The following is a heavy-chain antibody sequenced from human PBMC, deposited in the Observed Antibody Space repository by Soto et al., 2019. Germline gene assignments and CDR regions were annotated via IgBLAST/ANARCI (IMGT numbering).Heavy chain of an antibody. CDR3: ARVVYSRGFFYMDV. V-gene: IGHV4-31*03. CDR1: GATIHSGGYY. J-gene: IGHJ6*03. Sequence: QVQLQESGPGLVSPAQTLSLSCTVSGATIHSGGYYWTWIRQHPGKGLEWIGQIYYTGSTSYNPSLKSRVTISLDTSKNQFSLKLSSVTAADTDVYFCARVVYSRGFFYMDVWGKGTTITVSS. CDR2: IYYTGST. D-gene: IGHD2-15*01.